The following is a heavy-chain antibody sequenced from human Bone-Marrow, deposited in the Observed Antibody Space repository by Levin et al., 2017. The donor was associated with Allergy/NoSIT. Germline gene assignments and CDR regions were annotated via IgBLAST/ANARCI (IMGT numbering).Heavy chain of an antibody. D-gene: IGHD5-12*01. J-gene: IGHJ4*02. V-gene: IGHV4-31*01. Sequence: PSETLSLTCTVSGGSIYRGGYSWSWIRQYPGTGLEWIGYISDNGGTFYNPSLRSPLTISVDWSVNQFSLILSSVTAADTAVYYCARTDRGYSGTGFFDLWGQGILVTVSS. CDR2: ISDNGGT. CDR1: GGSIYRGGYS. CDR3: ARTDRGYSGTGFFDL.